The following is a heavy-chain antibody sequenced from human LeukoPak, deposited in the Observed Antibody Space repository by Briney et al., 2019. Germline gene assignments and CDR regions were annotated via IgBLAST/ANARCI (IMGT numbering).Heavy chain of an antibody. D-gene: IGHD6-19*01. J-gene: IGHJ4*02. CDR1: GGSISSYY. Sequence: SETLSLTCTVSGGSISSYYWSWIRQPPGKGLEWIGYIYYSGSTNYNPSLKSRVTISVDTSKNQFSVKLSSVTAADTAVYYCARAVAVYSFDYWGQGTLVSVSS. CDR2: IYYSGST. CDR3: ARAVAVYSFDY. V-gene: IGHV4-59*01.